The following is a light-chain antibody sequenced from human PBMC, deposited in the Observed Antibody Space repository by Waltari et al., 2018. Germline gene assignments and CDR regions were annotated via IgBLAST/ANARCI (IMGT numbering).Light chain of an antibody. J-gene: IGKJ1*01. V-gene: IGKV3-20*01. CDR1: QSVARA. CDR2: GAS. CDR3: QRNDRLPVT. Sequence: EIVLTQSPGTLSLSPGERATTPCRASQSVARALIWYQQKPGQAPRLLIYGASTRATGIPDRFSGSGFGTDFSLTISRLEPEDFAVYYCQRNDRLPVTFGQGTKVEIK.